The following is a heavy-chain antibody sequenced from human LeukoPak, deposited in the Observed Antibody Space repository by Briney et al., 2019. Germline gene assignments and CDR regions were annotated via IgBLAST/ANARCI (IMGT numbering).Heavy chain of an antibody. CDR1: GYSFTSYW. Sequence: GESLKISCKGSGYSFTSYWIGWVRQMPGKGLEWMGIIYPGDSDTRYSPSFQGQVTISADKSISTAYLQWSSLKASDTAMYYCARQYCSGGSCYLKPKESFDYWGQGTLVTVSS. V-gene: IGHV5-51*01. D-gene: IGHD2-15*01. CDR3: ARQYCSGGSCYLKPKESFDY. CDR2: IYPGDSDT. J-gene: IGHJ4*02.